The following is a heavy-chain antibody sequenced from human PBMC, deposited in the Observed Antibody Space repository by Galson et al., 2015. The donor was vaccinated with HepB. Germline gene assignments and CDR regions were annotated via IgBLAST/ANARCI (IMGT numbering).Heavy chain of an antibody. J-gene: IGHJ4*02. CDR1: GFTFSDYY. V-gene: IGHV3-11*05. CDR3: VRDKRDYGSGSLHAADF. Sequence: SLRLSCAASGFTFSDYYMSWIRQVPGKGLKWVSYISSSGGYIDYADSVKGRFTISRDNAKNSLYLEMNSLRVDDTAVYYCVRDKRDYGSGSLHAADFWGQGDLVTVS. D-gene: IGHD3-10*01. CDR2: ISSSGGYI.